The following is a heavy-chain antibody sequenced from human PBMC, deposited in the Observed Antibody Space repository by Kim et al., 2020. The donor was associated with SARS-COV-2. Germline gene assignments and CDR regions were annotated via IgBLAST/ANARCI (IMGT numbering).Heavy chain of an antibody. CDR3: AKDNRYSSSAGHYFDY. CDR2: ISGSGGST. J-gene: IGHJ4*02. Sequence: GGSLRLSCAASGFTFSSYAMSWVRQAPGKGLEWVSAISGSGGSTYYADSVKGRFTISRDNSKNTLYLQMNSLRAEDTAVYYCAKDNRYSSSAGHYFDYWGQGTLVTVSS. D-gene: IGHD6-6*01. CDR1: GFTFSSYA. V-gene: IGHV3-23*01.